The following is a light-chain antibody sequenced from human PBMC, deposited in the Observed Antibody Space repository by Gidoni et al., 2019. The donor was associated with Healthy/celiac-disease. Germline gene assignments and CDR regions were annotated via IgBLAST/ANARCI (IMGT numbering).Light chain of an antibody. Sequence: EIVLTQSPGTLSLPPGERATLSCRARQSVSSSDLAWYQQKPGQAPRLLIYGASSRATAIPDRFRGSGSGTDFTLTISRLEPEDFAVYYCQQYGSSPLTFGQGTKVEIK. J-gene: IGKJ1*01. CDR3: QQYGSSPLT. CDR2: GAS. CDR1: QSVSSSD. V-gene: IGKV3-20*01.